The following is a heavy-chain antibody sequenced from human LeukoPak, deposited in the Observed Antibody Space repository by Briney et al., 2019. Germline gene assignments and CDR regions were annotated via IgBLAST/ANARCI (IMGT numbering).Heavy chain of an antibody. CDR1: GYTFTSYY. V-gene: IGHV1-46*01. Sequence: ASVKVSCKASGYTFTSYYMHWMRQAPGQGLEWMGLINPTGGSTGYAQKFQGRVTMTRDMSASTDYMELSSLRSEDTAIYYCARDNSVGDNAWWFDPWGQGTLVTVSS. CDR2: INPTGGST. D-gene: IGHD1-26*01. J-gene: IGHJ5*02. CDR3: ARDNSVGDNAWWFDP.